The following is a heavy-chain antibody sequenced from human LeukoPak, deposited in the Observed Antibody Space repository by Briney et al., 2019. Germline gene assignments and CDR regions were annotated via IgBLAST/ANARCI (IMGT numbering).Heavy chain of an antibody. V-gene: IGHV3-23*01. CDR1: GFTYSGCA. Sequence: GGSLRLSCAASGFTYSGCAMSWVRQAPGKGLEWVSLIFGSDVITYYADSVKGRFTISRDNSKNTLYLQMNSLRAEDTALYYCAKLVRGTPYFFDYWGQGTLVTVSS. J-gene: IGHJ4*02. CDR2: IFGSDVIT. D-gene: IGHD2/OR15-2a*01. CDR3: AKLVRGTPYFFDY.